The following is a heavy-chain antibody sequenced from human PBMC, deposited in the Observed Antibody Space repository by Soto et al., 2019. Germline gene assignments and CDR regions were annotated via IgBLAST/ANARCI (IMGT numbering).Heavy chain of an antibody. Sequence: PGGALRLSCAPPGFTFSNYAISWVRPASGKGLEWVSAISASAATSYYADSVKGRFTISRDNPKNTLYVQMNSLRAEDTAIYYCAKLGPYSTSAIDSWGQGALVTVSS. CDR2: ISASAATS. J-gene: IGHJ4*02. CDR3: AKLGPYSTSAIDS. CDR1: GFTFSNYA. V-gene: IGHV3-23*01. D-gene: IGHD5-18*01.